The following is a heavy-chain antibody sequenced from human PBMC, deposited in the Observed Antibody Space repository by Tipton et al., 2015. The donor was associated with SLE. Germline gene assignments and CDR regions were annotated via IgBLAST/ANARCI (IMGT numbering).Heavy chain of an antibody. Sequence: QSGPEAKKPGASVKVSCKASGYTFTGYYMHWGRQAPGKGLERMGCINPNSGGTNYAQKFQGRVTMTRDTSISTAYMELSRLRSDDTAVYYCVRGSGSSFDSWGQVTLVTVSS. J-gene: IGHJ4*02. CDR2: INPNSGGT. CDR1: GYTFTGYY. CDR3: VRGSGSSFDS. D-gene: IGHD6-6*01. V-gene: IGHV1-2*02.